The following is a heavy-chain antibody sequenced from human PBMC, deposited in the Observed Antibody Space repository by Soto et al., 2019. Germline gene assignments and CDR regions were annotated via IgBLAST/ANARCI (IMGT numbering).Heavy chain of an antibody. J-gene: IGHJ5*02. CDR2: IIPIFGTA. V-gene: IGHV1-69*13. CDR1: GGTFSSYA. Sequence: ASVKVSCKASGGTFSSYAISWVRQAPGQGLEWMGGIIPIFGTANYAQKFQGRVTITADESTSTAYMELSSLRSEDTAVYYFANVIAAAGTGLVFSWFDPWGQVTLVTVSS. D-gene: IGHD6-13*01. CDR3: ANVIAAAGTGLVFSWFDP.